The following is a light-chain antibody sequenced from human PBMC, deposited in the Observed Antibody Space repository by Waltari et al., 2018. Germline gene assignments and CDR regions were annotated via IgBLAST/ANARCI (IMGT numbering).Light chain of an antibody. CDR3: QQRSNWPYT. Sequence: EIVLTQSPATLSLSPGERATLSCRASQSVSSYLAWYQQKPGQAPRLLIYDASNRATVIPARFSGSGSGTDFTLTISSLEPEDFAVYYCQQRSNWPYTFGQGTKLEI. V-gene: IGKV3-11*01. J-gene: IGKJ2*01. CDR2: DAS. CDR1: QSVSSY.